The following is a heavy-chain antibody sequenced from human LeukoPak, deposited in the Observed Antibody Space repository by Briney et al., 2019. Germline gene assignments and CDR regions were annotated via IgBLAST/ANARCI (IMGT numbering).Heavy chain of an antibody. CDR2: VDSSGNT. V-gene: IGHV4-4*07. D-gene: IGHD3-10*01. CDR3: ARGDYFISGKYYVFDY. Sequence: SETLSLTCSVSVDPMNGYYWSWLRQSAGNRLEWIGHVDSSGNTNYNPSLESRVTMSVDTSKKQFSLKLTSVTAADMAVYYCARGDYFISGKYYVFDYWGQGTLVTVSS. CDR1: VDPMNGYY. J-gene: IGHJ4*02.